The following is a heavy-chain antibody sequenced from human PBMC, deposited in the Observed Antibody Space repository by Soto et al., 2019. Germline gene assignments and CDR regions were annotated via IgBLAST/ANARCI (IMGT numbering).Heavy chain of an antibody. V-gene: IGHV4-59*01. CDR3: ARSCTNGKGRYFDY. CDR2: IYYSGST. CDR1: GGSISSYY. J-gene: IGHJ4*02. Sequence: ETLSLTCTVSGGSISSYYWSWIRQPPGKGLEWIGYIYYSGSTNYNPSLKSRVTISVDTSKNQFSLKLSSVTAADTAVYYCARSCTNGKGRYFDYRGQGTLVTVSS. D-gene: IGHD2-8*01.